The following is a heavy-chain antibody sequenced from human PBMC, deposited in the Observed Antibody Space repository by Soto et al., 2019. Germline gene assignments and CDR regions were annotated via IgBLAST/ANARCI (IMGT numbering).Heavy chain of an antibody. D-gene: IGHD3-3*01. V-gene: IGHV1-3*01. CDR3: ARDLSRPYYDFWSGYPRDHYYGMDV. Sequence: ASVKVSCKASGYTFTSYAMHWVRQAPGQRLEWMGWINAGNGNTKYSQKFQGRVTITRDTSASTAYMELSSLRSEDTAVYYCARDLSRPYYDFWSGYPRDHYYGMDVWGQGTTVTVSS. CDR1: GYTFTSYA. J-gene: IGHJ6*02. CDR2: INAGNGNT.